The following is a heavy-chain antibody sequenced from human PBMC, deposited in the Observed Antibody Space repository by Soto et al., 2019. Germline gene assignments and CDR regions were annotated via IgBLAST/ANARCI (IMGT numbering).Heavy chain of an antibody. J-gene: IGHJ6*02. D-gene: IGHD3-9*01. Sequence: GGSLRLSCAASGFTFSSYVMSWVRQAPGKGLEWVSAISGSGGSTYYADSVKGRFTISRDNSKNTLYLQMNSLRAEDTAVYYCAKGNFDILTGYLPDYYYGMDVWGQGTTVTVSS. CDR3: AKGNFDILTGYLPDYYYGMDV. CDR1: GFTFSSYV. CDR2: ISGSGGST. V-gene: IGHV3-23*01.